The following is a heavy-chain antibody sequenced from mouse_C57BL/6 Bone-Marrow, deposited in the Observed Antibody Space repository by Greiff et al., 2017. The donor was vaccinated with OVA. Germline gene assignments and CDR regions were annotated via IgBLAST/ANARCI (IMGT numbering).Heavy chain of an antibody. CDR3: ARIWDGGLDY. CDR1: GYTFTSYG. J-gene: IGHJ2*01. Sequence: VQRVESGAELARPGASVKLSCKASGYTFTSYGISWVKQRTGQGLEWIGEIYPRSGNTYYNEKFKGKATLTADKSSSTAYMELRSLTSEDSAVYFCARIWDGGLDYWGQGTTLTVSS. V-gene: IGHV1-81*01. CDR2: IYPRSGNT. D-gene: IGHD4-1*01.